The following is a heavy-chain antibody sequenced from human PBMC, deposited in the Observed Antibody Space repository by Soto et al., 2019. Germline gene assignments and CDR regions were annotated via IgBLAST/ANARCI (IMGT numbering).Heavy chain of an antibody. V-gene: IGHV4-59*08. CDR2: IYYSGST. CDR3: ASMGYHYGSGSYPLDY. J-gene: IGHJ4*02. CDR1: GGSISSYY. D-gene: IGHD3-10*01. Sequence: SETLSLTCTVSGGSISSYYWNWIRQPPGKGLEWIGYIYYSGSTNYNPSLKSRVTISVDTSKNQFSLNLRSVTAADTAVYYCASMGYHYGSGSYPLDYWGQGTLVTVSS.